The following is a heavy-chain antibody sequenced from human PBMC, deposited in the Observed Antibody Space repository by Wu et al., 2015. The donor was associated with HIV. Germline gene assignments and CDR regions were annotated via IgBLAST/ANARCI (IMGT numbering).Heavy chain of an antibody. J-gene: IGHJ3*01. CDR2: MNPVSGNT. CDR1: GYNFTHYD. CDR3: ARGPQKWGYYYFGMDV. V-gene: IGHV1-8*02. D-gene: IGHD3/OR15-3a*01. Sequence: QAQLVQSESEVKEPGASVKVSCKTSGYNFTHYDINWVRQAPGKGLEWMGWMNPVSGNTGFSENFQGRVTMTRNNSISTAYMDMSSLRSDDTGVYYCARGPQKWGYYYFGMDVWGQGTTVTVSS.